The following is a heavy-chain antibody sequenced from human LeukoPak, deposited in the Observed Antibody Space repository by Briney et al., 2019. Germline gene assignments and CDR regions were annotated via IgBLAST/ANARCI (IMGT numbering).Heavy chain of an antibody. CDR3: ARERSSSGGHNWFDP. V-gene: IGHV4-39*07. CDR1: GGYIITSGHY. J-gene: IGHJ5*02. CDR2: VYYTGVT. D-gene: IGHD4-23*01. Sequence: PSETLSLPCTVSGGYIITSGHYWGWIRQPPGKGLEWIGSVYYTGVTSTNPFFRSRMSISVDTSKNQFSLNLTSVTAADAAVYYCARERSSSGGHNWFDPWGQGTLVTVSS.